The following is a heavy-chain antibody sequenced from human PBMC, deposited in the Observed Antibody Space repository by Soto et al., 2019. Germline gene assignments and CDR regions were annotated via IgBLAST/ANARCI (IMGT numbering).Heavy chain of an antibody. CDR1: GFTLSKDG. D-gene: IGHD6-25*01. Sequence: GGSLRLSCAASGFTLSKDGMHWVRQAPGKGLEGGAVISDDGSNKYYADYVKGRLTISRDNSKNTLYLQMNSLRREDTAVYYCAKEGGFRTESPLYYYGMDVWGQGTTVTVSS. CDR3: AKEGGFRTESPLYYYGMDV. J-gene: IGHJ6*02. CDR2: ISDDGSNK. V-gene: IGHV3-30*18.